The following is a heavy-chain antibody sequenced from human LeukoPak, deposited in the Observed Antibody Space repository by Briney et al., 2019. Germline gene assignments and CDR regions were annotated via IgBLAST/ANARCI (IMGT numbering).Heavy chain of an antibody. CDR3: AREQSGDGWSGFDY. V-gene: IGHV3-30*15. J-gene: IGHJ4*02. D-gene: IGHD6-19*01. CDR2: ISDNGSRQ. Sequence: GGSLRLPCAASGFTFRSYAMHWVRQAPGKGLEWVAVISDNGSRQHYADFLEGRITISRDNSKNTVSLQMSSLRTEDTAVYFCAREQSGDGWSGFDYWGQGTLVTVSS. CDR1: GFTFRSYA.